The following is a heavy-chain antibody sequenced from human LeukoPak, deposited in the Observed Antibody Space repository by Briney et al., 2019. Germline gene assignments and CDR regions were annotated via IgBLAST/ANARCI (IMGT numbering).Heavy chain of an antibody. Sequence: SETLSLTCAVSGYSISSGYYWGWIRQPPGKGLEWIGSIYYSGSTYYNPSLKSRVTISVDTSKNQFSLKLSSVTAADTAVYYCATQRRIFGVVIIPPHFDYWGQGTLVTVSS. CDR1: GYSISSGYY. CDR3: ATQRRIFGVVIIPPHFDY. CDR2: IYYSGST. D-gene: IGHD3-3*01. V-gene: IGHV4-38-2*01. J-gene: IGHJ4*02.